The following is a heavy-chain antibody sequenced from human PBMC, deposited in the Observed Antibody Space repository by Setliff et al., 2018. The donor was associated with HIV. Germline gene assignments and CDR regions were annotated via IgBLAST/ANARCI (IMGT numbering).Heavy chain of an antibody. CDR1: GDSITSRNYH. CDR2: LFYTGST. J-gene: IGHJ4*02. CDR3: ARRIYGNNPYFDY. V-gene: IGHV4-39*07. Sequence: SETLSLTCTVSGDSITSRNYHWDWVRQPPGKGLEWIGSLFYTGSTSCNPSLKSRVTISGDTSKNQFFLNLTSVTAADTAIYYCARRIYGNNPYFDYWSQGTLVTVSS. D-gene: IGHD4-17*01.